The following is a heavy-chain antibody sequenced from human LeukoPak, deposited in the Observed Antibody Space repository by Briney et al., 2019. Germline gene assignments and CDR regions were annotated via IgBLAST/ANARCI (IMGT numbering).Heavy chain of an antibody. D-gene: IGHD6-19*01. J-gene: IGHJ4*02. CDR3: AKGGGSGWYYFDY. CDR1: GFTFDDYA. V-gene: IGHV3-9*01. CDR2: ISWNSGSI. Sequence: GGSLRLSCAASGFTFDDYAMHWVRQAPGKGLEWVSGISWNSGSIGYADSVKGRFTISRDNAKNSLYLQMNSLRAEDTALYYCAKGGGSGWYYFDYWGQGTLVTVSS.